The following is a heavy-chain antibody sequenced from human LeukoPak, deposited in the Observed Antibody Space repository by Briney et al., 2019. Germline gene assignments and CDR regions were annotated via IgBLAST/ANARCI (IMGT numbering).Heavy chain of an antibody. Sequence: SETLSLTCAVSGGSISSGGYSWSWIRQPPGKGLEWIGYIYHSGSTYYNPSLKSRVTISVDRSKNQFSLKLSSVTAADTAVYYCARYSSGWQYYFDYWGQGTLVTVSP. D-gene: IGHD6-19*01. CDR3: ARYSSGWQYYFDY. J-gene: IGHJ4*02. V-gene: IGHV4-30-2*01. CDR1: GGSISSGGYS. CDR2: IYHSGST.